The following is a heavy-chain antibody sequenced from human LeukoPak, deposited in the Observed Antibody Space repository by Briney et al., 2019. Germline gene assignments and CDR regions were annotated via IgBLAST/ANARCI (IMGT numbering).Heavy chain of an antibody. J-gene: IGHJ6*03. CDR3: ATDLPLEGIAAAGTFYYYYMDV. V-gene: IGHV1-69*05. Sequence: ASVKVSCKASGGTFSGYAISWVRQAPGQGLEWMGGIIPIFGTANYAQKFQGRVTITTDESTSTAYMELSSLRSEDTAVYYCATDLPLEGIAAAGTFYYYYMDVWGKGTTVTVSS. CDR2: IIPIFGTA. D-gene: IGHD6-13*01. CDR1: GGTFSGYA.